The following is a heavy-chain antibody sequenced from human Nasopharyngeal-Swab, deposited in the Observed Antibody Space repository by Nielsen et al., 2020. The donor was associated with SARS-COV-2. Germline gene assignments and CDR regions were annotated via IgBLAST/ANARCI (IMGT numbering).Heavy chain of an antibody. J-gene: IGHJ2*01. CDR2: ISSSSSTI. Sequence: GESLKISCAASGFTFSSYSMNWVRQAPGKGLEWVSYISSSSSTIYYAYSVKGRFTISRDNAKNSLYLQMNSLRAEDTAVYYCARDILEGDADSWYFDLWGRGTLVTVSS. V-gene: IGHV3-48*01. D-gene: IGHD4-17*01. CDR3: ARDILEGDADSWYFDL. CDR1: GFTFSSYS.